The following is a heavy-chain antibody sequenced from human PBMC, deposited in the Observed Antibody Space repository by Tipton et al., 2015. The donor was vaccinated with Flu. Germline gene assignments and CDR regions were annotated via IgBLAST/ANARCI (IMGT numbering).Heavy chain of an antibody. CDR1: GGSISSGGAY. CDR3: ARDQGFGDGLAYDYYSMDV. D-gene: IGHD3-10*01. Sequence: TLSLTCTVSGGSISSGGAYWSWIRQHPGKGLEWIAGIYYSGSTYYNPSLESRVTISVDTSKSQFSLKLNSVTAADTAVYYCARDQGFGDGLAYDYYSMDVWGQGTTVTVSS. J-gene: IGHJ6*02. CDR2: IYYSGST. V-gene: IGHV4-31*03.